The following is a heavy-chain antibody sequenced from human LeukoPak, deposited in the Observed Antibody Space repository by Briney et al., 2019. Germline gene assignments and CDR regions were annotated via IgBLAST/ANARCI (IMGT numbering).Heavy chain of an antibody. CDR3: ARAGFALAPHRGTPFDY. CDR2: INHSGST. J-gene: IGHJ4*02. D-gene: IGHD6-6*01. CDR1: GFTFTNNF. Sequence: PGGSLRLSCAASGFTFTNNFMSWIRQPPGKGLEWIGEINHSGSTNYSPSLKSRVTISVNTSKNQFSLKLTSVTAADTAVYYCARAGFALAPHRGTPFDYWGQGTLVTVSS. V-gene: IGHV4-34*01.